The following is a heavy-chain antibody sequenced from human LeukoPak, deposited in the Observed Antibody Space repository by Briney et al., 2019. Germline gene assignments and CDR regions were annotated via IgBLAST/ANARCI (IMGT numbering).Heavy chain of an antibody. D-gene: IGHD6-6*01. CDR2: ISSSSSYI. CDR1: GFTVSSNY. V-gene: IGHV3-21*01. CDR3: ARDWGQLGVLSY. Sequence: GGSLRLSCAASGFTVSSNYMNWVRQAPGKGLEWVSSISSSSSYIYYADSVKGRFTISRDNAKNSLYLQMNSLRAEDTAVYYCARDWGQLGVLSYWGQGTLVTVSS. J-gene: IGHJ4*02.